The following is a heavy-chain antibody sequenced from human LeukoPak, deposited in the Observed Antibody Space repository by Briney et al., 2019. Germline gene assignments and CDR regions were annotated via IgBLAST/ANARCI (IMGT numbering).Heavy chain of an antibody. CDR1: GFTFSSYS. J-gene: IGHJ3*02. V-gene: IGHV3-21*01. Sequence: GGSPRLSCAASGFTFSSYSMNWVRQAPGKGLEWVSSISSSSSYIYYADSVKGRFTISRDNAKNSLYLQMNSLRAEDTAVYYCARIGSGDAFDIWGQGAMVTVSS. CDR2: ISSSSSYI. CDR3: ARIGSGDAFDI.